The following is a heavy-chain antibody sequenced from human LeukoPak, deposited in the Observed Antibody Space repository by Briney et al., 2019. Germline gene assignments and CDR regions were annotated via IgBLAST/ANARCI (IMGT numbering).Heavy chain of an antibody. D-gene: IGHD1-26*01. V-gene: IGHV3-11*01. CDR2: ISSSGSTI. Sequence: GGSLRLSCAASGFTFSYYYMSWIRQAPGKGLEWVSYISSSGSTIYYADSVKGRFTISRDNAKNSLYLQMNSLRAEDTAVYYCASRIVGAHYYFDYWGQGTLVTVSS. CDR1: GFTFSYYY. J-gene: IGHJ4*02. CDR3: ASRIVGAHYYFDY.